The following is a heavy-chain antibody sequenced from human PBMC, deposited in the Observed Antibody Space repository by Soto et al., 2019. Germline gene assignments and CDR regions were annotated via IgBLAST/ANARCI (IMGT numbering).Heavy chain of an antibody. CDR2: ISGSGGST. J-gene: IGHJ6*02. Sequence: EVQLLESGGGLVQPGGSLRLSCAASGFTFSSYAMSWVRQAPGKGLEWVSAISGSGGSTYYADSVKGRFTISRDNSKNTLYLQMNSLRAEDTAVYYCANPRYYDSSGVRDYYYYGMDVWGQGTTVTVSS. V-gene: IGHV3-23*01. CDR3: ANPRYYDSSGVRDYYYYGMDV. D-gene: IGHD3-22*01. CDR1: GFTFSSYA.